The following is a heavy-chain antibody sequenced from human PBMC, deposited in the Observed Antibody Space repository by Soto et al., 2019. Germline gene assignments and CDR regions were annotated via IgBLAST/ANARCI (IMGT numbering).Heavy chain of an antibody. D-gene: IGHD3-9*01. J-gene: IGHJ4*02. V-gene: IGHV1-18*01. CDR1: GYTFTSYG. CDR2: ISAYNGNT. CDR3: ARPERPYDILTGYDY. Sequence: ASVNVSFKSSGYTFTSYGISWVRQAPGQGLEWMGWISAYNGNTNYAQKLQGRVTMTTDTSTSTAYMELRSLRSDDTAVYYCARPERPYDILTGYDYWGQGTLVTVSS.